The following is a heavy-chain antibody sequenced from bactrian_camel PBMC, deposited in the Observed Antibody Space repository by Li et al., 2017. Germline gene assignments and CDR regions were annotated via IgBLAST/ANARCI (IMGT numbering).Heavy chain of an antibody. CDR1: GLTYSRIC. CDR2: IDSGTTST. V-gene: IGHV3S6*01. CDR3: AADARQYAGSWRSLVADSFDY. Sequence: HVQLVESGGGSVQAGESLRLSCTASGLTYSRICMAWFRQAPGQEREGVARIDSGTTSTFYGVSGEGRFTVSQDDAKNTLYLQMNSLKPEDTAMYYCAADARQYAGSWRSLVADSFDYWGQGTQVTVS. D-gene: IGHD2*01. J-gene: IGHJ4*01.